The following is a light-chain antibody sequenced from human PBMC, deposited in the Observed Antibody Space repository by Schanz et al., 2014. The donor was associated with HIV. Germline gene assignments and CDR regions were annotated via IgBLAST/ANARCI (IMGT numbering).Light chain of an antibody. J-gene: IGLJ3*02. CDR3: SSYAGNNNVK. CDR2: EVS. V-gene: IGLV2-8*01. CDR1: SSDVGGYNY. Sequence: QSALTQPPSASGSPGQSVTISCTGTSSDVGGYNYVSWYQQHPGKAPKVMIYEVSKRPSGVPDRFSGSKSGNTASLTVSGLQAEDEADYYCSSYAGNNNVKFGGGTKLTVL.